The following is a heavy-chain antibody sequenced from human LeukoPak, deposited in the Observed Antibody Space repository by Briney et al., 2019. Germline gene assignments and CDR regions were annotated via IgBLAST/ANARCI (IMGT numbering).Heavy chain of an antibody. CDR2: IHYSGST. Sequence: PSETLSLTCTVSGGSISTYYWSWIRQPPGKGLELIGYIHYSGSTNYNPSLKSRVTISLDTSKNQFSLRLSSVTAADTAVYYCARDSRDGYNYLDYWGQGTQVTVSS. CDR1: GGSISTYY. J-gene: IGHJ4*02. D-gene: IGHD5-24*01. V-gene: IGHV4-59*01. CDR3: ARDSRDGYNYLDY.